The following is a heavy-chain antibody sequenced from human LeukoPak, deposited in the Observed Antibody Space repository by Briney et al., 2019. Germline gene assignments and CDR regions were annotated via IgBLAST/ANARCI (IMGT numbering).Heavy chain of an antibody. CDR2: IYYSGST. J-gene: IGHJ1*01. V-gene: IGHV4-39*01. D-gene: IGHD3-22*01. Sequence: PSETLSLTCTVSGGSISSSSYYWGWIRQPPGKGLEWIGIIYYSGSTYYNPSLKSRVTISVDTSKNQFSLKLSSVTAADTAVYYCASWYYYDSSGYYWEYFQHWGQGTLVTVSS. CDR1: GGSISSSSYY. CDR3: ASWYYYDSSGYYWEYFQH.